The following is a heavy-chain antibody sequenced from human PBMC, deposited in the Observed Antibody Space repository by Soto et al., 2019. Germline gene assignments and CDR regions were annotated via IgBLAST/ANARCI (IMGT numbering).Heavy chain of an antibody. D-gene: IGHD2-2*01. CDR1: GFTFSSYE. CDR3: ARDGVVPAADDAFDI. Sequence: WGTLRLSCAASGFTFSSYEINGVRQAPPKGLLWVSCISNSGSTIYYADSVKGRFTFSSDNANNSLYLKMNTLNAEDTAVYYFARDGVVPAADDAFDIWGQGTMVTVSS. CDR2: ISNSGSTI. V-gene: IGHV3-48*03. J-gene: IGHJ3*02.